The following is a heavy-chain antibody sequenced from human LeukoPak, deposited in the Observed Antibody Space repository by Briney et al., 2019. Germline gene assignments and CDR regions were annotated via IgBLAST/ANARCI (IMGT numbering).Heavy chain of an antibody. J-gene: IGHJ4*02. V-gene: IGHV1-69*05. Sequence: GASVKGSCKASGGTFSSYAISWVRQAPGQGLEWMGGIIPIFGTANYAQKFQGRVTITTDESTSTAYMELSSLRSEDTAVYYCARVLYSSGWYFDYWGRGTLVTVSS. CDR1: GGTFSSYA. CDR3: ARVLYSSGWYFDY. CDR2: IIPIFGTA. D-gene: IGHD6-13*01.